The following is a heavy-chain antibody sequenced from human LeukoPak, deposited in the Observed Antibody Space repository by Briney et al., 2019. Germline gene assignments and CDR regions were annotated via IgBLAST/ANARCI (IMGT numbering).Heavy chain of an antibody. CDR1: GGSISSSAYY. Sequence: SETLSLTCTVSGGSISSSAYYWGWIRQPPGKGLEWIGTIYYSGSTYYNPSLKRRVTISVDTSKNQFSLKLSSVTATDTAVYYCARGPVYYYGSGSYSDWGQGTLVTVSS. J-gene: IGHJ4*02. CDR3: ARGPVYYYGSGSYSD. D-gene: IGHD3-10*01. V-gene: IGHV4-39*01. CDR2: IYYSGST.